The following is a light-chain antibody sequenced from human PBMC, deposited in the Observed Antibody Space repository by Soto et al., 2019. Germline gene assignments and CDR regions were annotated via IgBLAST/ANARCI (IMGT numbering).Light chain of an antibody. CDR2: SNN. CDR1: SSNIGSNT. CDR3: AAWDDSLKGYV. J-gene: IGLJ1*01. Sequence: QSVLTQPPSASGTPGQRVTISCSGSSSNIGSNTVNWYQQLPGTAPKLFIYSNNQRPSGVPDRFSGSKSGTSASLAISSLQSEDEADYYCAAWDDSLKGYVFGTGTKVTVL. V-gene: IGLV1-44*01.